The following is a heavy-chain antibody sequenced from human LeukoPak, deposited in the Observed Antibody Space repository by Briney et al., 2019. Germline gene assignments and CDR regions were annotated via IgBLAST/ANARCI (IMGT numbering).Heavy chain of an antibody. D-gene: IGHD2-2*01. CDR1: GFTFSRYA. CDR3: ARGLVHSDTDYYYGMDV. V-gene: IGHV3-64*01. Sequence: GGSLRLSCAASGFTFSRYAMHWVRQAPGKGLEYVSAISSNGGSTYYANSVKGRFTISRDNSKNTLYLQMGSLRAEDMAVYYCARGLVHSDTDYYYGMDVWGQGTTVTVSS. J-gene: IGHJ6*02. CDR2: ISSNGGST.